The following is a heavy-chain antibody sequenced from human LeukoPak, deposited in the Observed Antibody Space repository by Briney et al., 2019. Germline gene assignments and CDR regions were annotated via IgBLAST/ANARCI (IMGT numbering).Heavy chain of an antibody. CDR1: GGSFSGYY. Sequence: SETLSLTCAVYGGSFSGYYWSWIRQPPGKGLEWIGEINHSGSTNYNPSLKSRVTISVDTSKNQFSLKLSSVTAADTAVYYCARGGLNYFDYWGQGTLVTVSS. CDR2: INHSGST. CDR3: ARGGLNYFDY. V-gene: IGHV4-34*01. D-gene: IGHD3-10*01. J-gene: IGHJ4*02.